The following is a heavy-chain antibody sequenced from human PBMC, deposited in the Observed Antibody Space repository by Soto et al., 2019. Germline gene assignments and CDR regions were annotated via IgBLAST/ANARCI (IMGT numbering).Heavy chain of an antibody. CDR3: AHVLGYCSGGSCYSGPSDY. D-gene: IGHD2-15*01. CDR1: GFSLSTRGMS. V-gene: IGHV2-5*02. CDR2: IYWDDAK. Sequence: QITLKESGPTLVKPTQTLTLTCSFSGFSLSTRGMSVVWIRQPPGKALEWLALIYWDDAKRYSPSLKSRHTISKDTSKNQVVLTMTNMDPADTATYYCAHVLGYCSGGSCYSGPSDYWGQGTLVTVSS. J-gene: IGHJ4*02.